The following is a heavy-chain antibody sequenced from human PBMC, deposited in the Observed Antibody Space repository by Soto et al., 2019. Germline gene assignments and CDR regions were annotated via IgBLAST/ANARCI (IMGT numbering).Heavy chain of an antibody. CDR3: ARGPRAIDFDY. Sequence: QVQLVQSGAEVKKPGASVKVSCKASGYTFTSYYMHWVRQAPGQGLEWMGVINPSDRSTYYAQNFQGRVTVTRDTSTNTIYMELSSLRSEDTAIYYCARGPRAIDFDYWGQGTLVTVSS. D-gene: IGHD3-10*01. V-gene: IGHV1-46*03. CDR2: INPSDRST. J-gene: IGHJ4*02. CDR1: GYTFTSYY.